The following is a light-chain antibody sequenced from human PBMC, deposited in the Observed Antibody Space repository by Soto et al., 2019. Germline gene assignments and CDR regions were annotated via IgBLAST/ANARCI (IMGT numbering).Light chain of an antibody. CDR3: SSYTSTNRL. CDR2: EVS. J-gene: IGLJ3*02. CDR1: SSDVGGYNH. V-gene: IGLV2-14*01. Sequence: QSALTQPASVSGSPGQSITISCTGTSSDVGGYNHVSWYQQHPGKAPKLMIYEVSNRPSGVSNRFSGSKSGNTASLTISGLQAEDEADYYGSSYTSTNRLFGGGTKLTVL.